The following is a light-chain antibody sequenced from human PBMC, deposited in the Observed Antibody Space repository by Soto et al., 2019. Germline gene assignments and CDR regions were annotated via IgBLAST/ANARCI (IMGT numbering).Light chain of an antibody. CDR3: GQFVCAPPRT. V-gene: IGKV3-20*01. CDR2: GVS. J-gene: IGKJ1*01. CDR1: QSVSSTF. Sequence: EIVLTQSPGTLSLSPGERATLSCRASQSVSSTFLAWYQQKPGQAPRLLIYGVSKMATGIPDRFSGSGAGTDFTLTISRLEPEDFAVYFCGQFVCAPPRTFGQGTKVEIK.